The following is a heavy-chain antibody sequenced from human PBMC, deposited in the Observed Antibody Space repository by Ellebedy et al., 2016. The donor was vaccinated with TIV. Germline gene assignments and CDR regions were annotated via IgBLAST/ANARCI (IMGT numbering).Heavy chain of an antibody. J-gene: IGHJ4*02. Sequence: GGSLRLXCAASGFTFSSYAMHWVRQAPGKGLEWVAVISYDGSNKYYADSVKGRFTISRDNSKNTVYLQMNSLRAEDTAVYYCARGQGRRKATDFWGQGTLVTVSS. CDR1: GFTFSSYA. V-gene: IGHV3-30*04. CDR2: ISYDGSNK. D-gene: IGHD5-12*01. CDR3: ARGQGRRKATDF.